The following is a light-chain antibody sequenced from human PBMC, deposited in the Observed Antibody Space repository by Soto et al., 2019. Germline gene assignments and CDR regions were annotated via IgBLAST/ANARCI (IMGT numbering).Light chain of an antibody. J-gene: IGKJ4*01. CDR3: QQYNDWPLT. Sequence: VMTQSPATLSVSPGERATLSCRASQNVNSNLAWYQQKPAQAPRLIIHGASNRATDIPDRFTGSRSGTDFTLTISSLQSEDFAIYYCQQYNDWPLTFGRGTKVDIK. V-gene: IGKV3-15*01. CDR1: QNVNSN. CDR2: GAS.